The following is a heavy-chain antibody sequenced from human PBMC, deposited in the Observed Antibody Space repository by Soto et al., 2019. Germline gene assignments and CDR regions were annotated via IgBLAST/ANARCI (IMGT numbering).Heavy chain of an antibody. CDR3: AREVVRGVTSFDY. V-gene: IGHV1-69*13. CDR1: GGTFSSYA. CDR2: IIPIFGTA. J-gene: IGHJ4*02. Sequence: SVKVSCKASGGTFSSYAISWVRQAPGQGLEWMGGIIPIFGTANYAQKFQGRVTITADESTSTAYMELSSLRSEDTAVYYCAREVVRGVTSFDYWGQGTLVTVSS. D-gene: IGHD3-10*01.